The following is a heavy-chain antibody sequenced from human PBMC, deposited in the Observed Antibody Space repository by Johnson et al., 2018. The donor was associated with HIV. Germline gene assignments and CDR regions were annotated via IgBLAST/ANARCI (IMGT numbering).Heavy chain of an antibody. V-gene: IGHV3-66*03. J-gene: IGHJ3*02. CDR1: GFTVSSNY. CDR2: LYSGGST. CDR3: MSRRGSPGARDAFDI. D-gene: IGHD5-24*01. Sequence: VQLVESGGGLTQPGGSLRPSCAASGFTVSSNYLSRVRQAPGKGLEWVSVLYSGGSTYYADSVKSRFTISRDNSKNTLYLQMNSLRAGDTAVYYCMSRRGSPGARDAFDIWGQGTMVTVSS.